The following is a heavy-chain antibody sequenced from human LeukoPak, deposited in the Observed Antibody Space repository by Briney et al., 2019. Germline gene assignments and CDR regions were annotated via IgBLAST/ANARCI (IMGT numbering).Heavy chain of an antibody. CDR1: GLTFSSHW. D-gene: IGHD3-10*01. Sequence: GGSLRLSCAASGLTFSSHWMHWVRQAPGKGLVWVSRINSDGSSINYADSVKGRFTISRDNAKNTLYLQMNSLRAEDAAVYYCARGRGPYGWFDPWGQGTLVTVSS. V-gene: IGHV3-74*01. CDR2: INSDGSSI. CDR3: ARGRGPYGWFDP. J-gene: IGHJ5*02.